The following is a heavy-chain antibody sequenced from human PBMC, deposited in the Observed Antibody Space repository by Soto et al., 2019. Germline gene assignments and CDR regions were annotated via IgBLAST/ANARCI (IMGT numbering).Heavy chain of an antibody. CDR2: ISSSSSTI. J-gene: IGHJ6*02. V-gene: IGHV3-48*02. CDR3: ARDSRGSGSYNYYHYGMDV. D-gene: IGHD3-10*01. Sequence: GGSLRLSCAASGFTFSSYSMNWVRQAPGKGLEWVSYISSSSSTIYYADSVKGRFTISRDNAKNSLYLQMNSLRDEDTAVYYCARDSRGSGSYNYYHYGMDVWGQGTTVTVSS. CDR1: GFTFSSYS.